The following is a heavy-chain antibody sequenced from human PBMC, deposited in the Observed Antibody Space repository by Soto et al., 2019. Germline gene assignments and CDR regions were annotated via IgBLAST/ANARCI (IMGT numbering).Heavy chain of an antibody. CDR1: GCTFISYG. D-gene: IGHD6-6*01. Sequence: GGFLRLSCAVSGCTFISYGMHWVLQAPGKGLEWVAVIWYDGSNKYYADSVKGRFTISRDNSKNTLYLQMNSLRAEDTAVYYCARASSSSLYFDYWGQGTLVTVSS. CDR2: IWYDGSNK. CDR3: ARASSSSLYFDY. J-gene: IGHJ4*02. V-gene: IGHV3-33*01.